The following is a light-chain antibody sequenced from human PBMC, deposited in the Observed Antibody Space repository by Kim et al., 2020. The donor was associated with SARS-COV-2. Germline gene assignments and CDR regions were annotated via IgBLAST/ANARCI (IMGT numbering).Light chain of an antibody. CDR2: GNS. CDR1: SSNIGAGYD. CDR3: QSYDSSLSGSVV. J-gene: IGLJ2*01. V-gene: IGLV1-40*01. Sequence: VTLSCTGSSSNIGAGYDVHWYQQLPGTAPQLLIYGNSNRPSGVPDRFSGSESGTSASLAITGLQAEDEADYYCQSYDSSLSGSVVFGGGTQLTVL.